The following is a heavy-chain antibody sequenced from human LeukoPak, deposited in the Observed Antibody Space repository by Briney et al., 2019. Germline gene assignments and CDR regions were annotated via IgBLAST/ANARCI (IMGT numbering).Heavy chain of an antibody. CDR1: GGSISSYC. J-gene: IGHJ4*02. D-gene: IGHD6-13*01. V-gene: IGHV4-4*07. Sequence: SETLSLTCTVSGGSISSYCWSWIRQPAGKGLEWIGRIYTSGSTNYNPSLKSRVTMSVDTSKNQFSLKLSSVTAADTAVYYCARDLGAAAGDRYFDYWGQGTLVTVSS. CDR3: ARDLGAAAGDRYFDY. CDR2: IYTSGST.